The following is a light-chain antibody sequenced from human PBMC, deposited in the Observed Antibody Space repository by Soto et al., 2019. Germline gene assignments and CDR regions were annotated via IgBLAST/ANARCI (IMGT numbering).Light chain of an antibody. V-gene: IGKV1-5*01. CDR3: QQYTNTNNPWM. Sequence: DIHGTQSSPTLSASVGDRVTITCRALQTISTWMAWYQQKPGKAPKLLVYDASTLQSGVASRFSGSGSGTEFTLIISGLQPDDSATYYCQQYTNTNNPWMFGQGTKVDI. CDR1: QTISTW. J-gene: IGKJ1*01. CDR2: DAS.